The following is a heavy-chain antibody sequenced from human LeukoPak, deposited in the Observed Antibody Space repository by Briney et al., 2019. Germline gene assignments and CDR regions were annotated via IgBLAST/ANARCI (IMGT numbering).Heavy chain of an antibody. CDR3: ARSPVVVPADLDY. CDR1: GYTFTAYF. J-gene: IGHJ4*02. V-gene: IGHV1-2*02. Sequence: ASVKVSCKASGYTFTAYFMHWVRQAPGQGLEWMGWINPNSGGTNYAQKFQGRVTMTRDTSISTAYMELSRLRSDDTAMYYCARSPVVVPADLDYWGQGTLVTVSS. D-gene: IGHD2-2*01. CDR2: INPNSGGT.